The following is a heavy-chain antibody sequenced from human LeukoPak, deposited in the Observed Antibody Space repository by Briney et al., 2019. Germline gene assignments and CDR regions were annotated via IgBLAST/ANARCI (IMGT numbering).Heavy chain of an antibody. V-gene: IGHV3-23*01. CDR2: ISGSGDKS. CDR1: GFTFGSYG. J-gene: IGHJ4*02. D-gene: IGHD3-10*01. Sequence: GGTLRLYCAASGFTFGSYGMNWLRQAPGQGLEGVSVISGSGDKSYYTDSVKGRFTGSRDNSKNTVYLQMNGLRAEDTAVYYCAKGPRTVRFGDRHKGMFDYWGQGTLVTVSS. CDR3: AKGPRTVRFGDRHKGMFDY.